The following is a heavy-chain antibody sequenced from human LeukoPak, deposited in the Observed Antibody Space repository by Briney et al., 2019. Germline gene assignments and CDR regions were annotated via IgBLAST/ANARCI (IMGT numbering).Heavy chain of an antibody. V-gene: IGHV3-23*01. D-gene: IGHD5-12*01. CDR2: ISGSGAGT. Sequence: GGSLRLSCAASGFTFSNYAMSWVRQAPGKGLEWVSTISGSGAGTYYADSVKGRFTISRDNSKNTLYLQMNSLRAEDTAVYYCAKAPRGYYWYFDYWGQGTLVTVSS. CDR1: GFTFSNYA. CDR3: AKAPRGYYWYFDY. J-gene: IGHJ4*02.